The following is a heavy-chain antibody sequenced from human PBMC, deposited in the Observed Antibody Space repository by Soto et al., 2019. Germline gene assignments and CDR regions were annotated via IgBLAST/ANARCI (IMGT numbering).Heavy chain of an antibody. Sequence: ASVKVSCKASGYTFTSYGISWVRQAPGQGLEWMGWISAYNGNTNYAQKHQGRVTMTTDTSTSTAYMELRSLRSDDTAVYYCGRAVFGVVNTAAYYYYYYMDVWGKGTTVTVSS. D-gene: IGHD3-3*01. V-gene: IGHV1-18*01. J-gene: IGHJ6*03. CDR2: ISAYNGNT. CDR1: GYTFTSYG. CDR3: GRAVFGVVNTAAYYYYYYMDV.